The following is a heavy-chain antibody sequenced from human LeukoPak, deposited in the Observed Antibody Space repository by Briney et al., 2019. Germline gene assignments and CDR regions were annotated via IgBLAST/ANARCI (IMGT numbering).Heavy chain of an antibody. V-gene: IGHV3-30*18. CDR2: ISYDGSNK. Sequence: GGSLRLSCAASGFTFSSYGMHWVRQAPGKGLEWVAVISYDGSNKYYADSVKGRFTISRDNSKNTLYLQMTSLRAEDTAVYYCAKDLDTAAFDPWGQGTLVTVSS. J-gene: IGHJ5*02. CDR1: GFTFSSYG. CDR3: AKDLDTAAFDP. D-gene: IGHD5-18*01.